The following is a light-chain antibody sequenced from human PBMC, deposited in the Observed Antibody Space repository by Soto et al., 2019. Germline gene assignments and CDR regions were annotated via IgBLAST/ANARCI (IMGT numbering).Light chain of an antibody. V-gene: IGKV3-20*01. CDR2: GAS. J-gene: IGKJ1*01. Sequence: ETVLTQSPGTLSLSPGERATLSCRASQTIRSNYLAWYRQTPGQAPRLLIYGASNRATGIADRFSGSGSGTDFTLIIITLEPEDFALYYCQQYGSSPWTFGQGTKVEIK. CDR3: QQYGSSPWT. CDR1: QTIRSNY.